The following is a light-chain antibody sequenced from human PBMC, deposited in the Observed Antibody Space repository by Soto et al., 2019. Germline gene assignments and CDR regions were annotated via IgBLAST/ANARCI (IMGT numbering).Light chain of an antibody. CDR1: QSISNY. Sequence: DIQMTQSPSSLSASVGDRVTITCRASQSISNYLNWYQQKPGKAPKLLIYAASSLQGGVPPRFSDSGSGTDFTLTISSLQPEDFATYYCQQSYSSPETFGQGTKVEV. CDR3: QQSYSSPET. CDR2: AAS. J-gene: IGKJ1*01. V-gene: IGKV1-39*01.